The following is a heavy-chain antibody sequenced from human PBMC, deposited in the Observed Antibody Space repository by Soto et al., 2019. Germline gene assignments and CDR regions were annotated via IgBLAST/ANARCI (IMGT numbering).Heavy chain of an antibody. CDR2: ISAYNGNT. CDR1: GYTFTSYA. CDR3: SRDTPGADY. Sequence: QVQLVQSGAEVKKPGASVKVSCKASGYTFTSYAISWVRQAPGQGLEWMGWISAYNGNTNYAQKLQGRATMPTDTSPSTAYMELRSLGSDVTAVDYCSRDTPGADYWGQGTLVTVSS. J-gene: IGHJ4*02. V-gene: IGHV1-18*01.